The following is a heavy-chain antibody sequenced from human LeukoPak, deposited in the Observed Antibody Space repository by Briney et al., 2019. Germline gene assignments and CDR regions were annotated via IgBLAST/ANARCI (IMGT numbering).Heavy chain of an antibody. D-gene: IGHD3-22*01. CDR3: ARAHYASSNIKVPFDV. CDR2: IKDDGSDK. Sequence: GGSLRLSCVASGFTFSSYWMSWVRQAPGKGLEWVANIKDDGSDKYFVDSVKGRFTISRDNAKNSLYLQMNSLRADDTAVYYCARAHYASSNIKVPFDVWDKGTTVTVSS. V-gene: IGHV3-7*01. CDR1: GFTFSSYW. J-gene: IGHJ6*04.